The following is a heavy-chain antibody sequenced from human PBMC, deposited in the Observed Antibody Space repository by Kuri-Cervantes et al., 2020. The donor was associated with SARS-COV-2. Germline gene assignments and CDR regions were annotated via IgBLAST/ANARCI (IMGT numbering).Heavy chain of an antibody. CDR2: INPISGGT. CDR1: GYTFTDYY. J-gene: IGHJ3*02. CDR3: ARFRYSDTSRNASDI. Sequence: ASVKVSCKASGYTFTDYYIHWVRQAPGQGPEWMGWINPISGGTEYAQNFQGRVTMTRDTSISTVYMELSRLTTDDTAIFYCARFRYSDTSRNASDIWGQGTVVTVSS. D-gene: IGHD3-22*01. V-gene: IGHV1-2*02.